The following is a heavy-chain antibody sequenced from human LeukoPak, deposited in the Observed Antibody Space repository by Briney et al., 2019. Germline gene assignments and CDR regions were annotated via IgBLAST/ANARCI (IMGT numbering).Heavy chain of an antibody. CDR2: VSSDGTT. J-gene: IGHJ4*02. D-gene: IGHD2-15*01. V-gene: IGHV4-59*08. Sequence: SETLSLTCSVSGDSVTSSYWNWIRQPPGKGLEWIGYVSSDGTTNYTPSLRSRLIMSVDTAKNDISLILTSVTAADTAIYYCARRDCLVEGCYNHWGRGTLVTVSS. CDR1: GDSVTSSY. CDR3: ARRDCLVEGCYNH.